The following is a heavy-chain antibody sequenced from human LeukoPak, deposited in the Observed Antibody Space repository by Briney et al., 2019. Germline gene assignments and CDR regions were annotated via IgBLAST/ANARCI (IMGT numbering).Heavy chain of an antibody. CDR2: ISYDGSNK. Sequence: PGGSLRLCCAASGFTFSSYGMHWVRQAPGKGLEWVAVISYDGSNKYYADSVKGRFTISRDNSKNTLYLQMNSLRAEDTAVYYCAKDLWKATYYFDYWGQGTLVTVSS. CDR3: AKDLWKATYYFDY. J-gene: IGHJ4*02. D-gene: IGHD3-3*01. CDR1: GFTFSSYG. V-gene: IGHV3-30*18.